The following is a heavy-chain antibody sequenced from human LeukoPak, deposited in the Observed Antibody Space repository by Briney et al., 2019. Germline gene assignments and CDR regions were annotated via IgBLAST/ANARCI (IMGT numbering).Heavy chain of an antibody. J-gene: IGHJ6*03. V-gene: IGHV1-69*05. D-gene: IGHD2-15*01. Sequence: AWVKVSCKASGASFNINAISLMWLGPGPGHELKYVVVTDIDRANYAQKFQGRVTFTTDESATTSYMEVSSLRSEDTATYYCARSNGPVVLVVGANYFYYMDVWGKGTTVTVSS. CDR3: ARSNGPVVLVVGANYFYYMDV. CDR1: GASFNINA. CDR2: VVTDIDRA.